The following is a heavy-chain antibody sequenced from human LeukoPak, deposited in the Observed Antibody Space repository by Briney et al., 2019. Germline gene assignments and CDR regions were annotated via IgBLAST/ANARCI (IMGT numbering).Heavy chain of an antibody. V-gene: IGHV4-59*01. CDR1: VGSPTGYY. CDR2: IYCSGST. Sequence: SETLSLTRTVSVGSPTGYYRSWVPEPPGKGLEWIGYIYCSGSTNYNPSPKSRVIISLDTSKNQFSLKLSSVTAADTALYYCARLEGTGWYFDLWGRGTLVTVSS. CDR3: ARLEGTGWYFDL. J-gene: IGHJ2*01. D-gene: IGHD1-14*01.